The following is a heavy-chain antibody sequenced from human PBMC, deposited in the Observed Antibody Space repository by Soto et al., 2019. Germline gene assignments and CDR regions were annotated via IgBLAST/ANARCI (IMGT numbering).Heavy chain of an antibody. Sequence: EVQLVESGGGLVQPGGSLRLSCAASGFTFSSYWMHWVRLVPGKGLVWVSHIDSDGNSTTYADSVKGRFTISRDNAKNTVYLQMNSLRADDTAVYYCVRDDVGVGIDYWGLGTLVTVSS. CDR1: GFTFSSYW. CDR2: IDSDGNST. CDR3: VRDDVGVGIDY. J-gene: IGHJ4*02. D-gene: IGHD1-26*01. V-gene: IGHV3-74*03.